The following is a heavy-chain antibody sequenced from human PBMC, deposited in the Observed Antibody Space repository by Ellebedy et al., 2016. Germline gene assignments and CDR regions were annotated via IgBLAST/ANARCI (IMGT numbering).Heavy chain of an antibody. J-gene: IGHJ5*02. CDR2: IWYDGSNA. D-gene: IGHD2-15*01. CDR1: GFTFSGFG. V-gene: IGHV3-33*01. CDR3: ARGVGSGWFDP. Sequence: GGSLRLSCAASGFTFSGFGIHWVRQAPGKGLEWVAIIWYDGSNAYYTDSVKGRFTISRDNSKNTLYLQMNSLRAEDTAVYYCARGVGSGWFDPWGQGTLVTVSS.